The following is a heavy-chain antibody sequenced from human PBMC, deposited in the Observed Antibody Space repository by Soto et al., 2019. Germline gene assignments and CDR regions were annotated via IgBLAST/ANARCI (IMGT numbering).Heavy chain of an antibody. Sequence: PGESLKISCKGSGYSFTSYWIGWVRQMPGKGLEWMGIIYPGDSDTRYSPSFQGQVTISADKSISTAYLQWSSLKASDTAMYYCARLPNPIAAAPYFDYWGQGTLVTVSS. V-gene: IGHV5-51*01. D-gene: IGHD6-13*01. CDR3: ARLPNPIAAAPYFDY. J-gene: IGHJ4*02. CDR1: GYSFTSYW. CDR2: IYPGDSDT.